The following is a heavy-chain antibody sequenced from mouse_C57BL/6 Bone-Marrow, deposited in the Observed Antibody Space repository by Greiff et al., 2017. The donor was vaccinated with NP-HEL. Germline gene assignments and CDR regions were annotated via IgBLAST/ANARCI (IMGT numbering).Heavy chain of an antibody. D-gene: IGHD2-4*01. CDR1: GYTFTDYY. J-gene: IGHJ2*01. V-gene: IGHV1-26*01. Sequence: VQLQQSGPELVKPGASVKISCKASGYTFTDYYMNWVKQSHGKSLEWIGDINPNNGGTSYNQKFKGKATLTVDKSSSTAYMELRSLTSEDSADYYCARCDYDRFDYWGQGTTLTVSS. CDR3: ARCDYDRFDY. CDR2: INPNNGGT.